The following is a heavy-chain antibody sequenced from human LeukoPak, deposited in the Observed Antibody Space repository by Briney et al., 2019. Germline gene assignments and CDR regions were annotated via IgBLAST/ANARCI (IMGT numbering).Heavy chain of an antibody. J-gene: IGHJ4*02. CDR2: IYYSGST. D-gene: IGHD4-11*01. CDR3: ARKERPVRTTPLVD. Sequence: SETLSLTCTVSGGSISSGGYYWSWIRLHPGKGLEWIGYIYYSGSTYYNPSLKSRVTISVDTSKNQFSLKLSSVTAADTAVYYCARKERPVRTTPLVDWGQGTLVTVSS. CDR1: GGSISSGGYY. V-gene: IGHV4-31*03.